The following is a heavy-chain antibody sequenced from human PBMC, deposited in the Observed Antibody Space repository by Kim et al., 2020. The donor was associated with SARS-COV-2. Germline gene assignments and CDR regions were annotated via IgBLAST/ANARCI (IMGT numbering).Heavy chain of an antibody. CDR1: GYTFTGYY. J-gene: IGHJ6*03. Sequence: ASVKVSCKASGYTFTGYYMHWVRQAPGQGLEWMGRINPNSGGTNYAQKFQGRVTMTRDTSISTAYMELSRLRSDDTAVYYCARDGLPLSSGYTYYYYYYMDVWGKGTTVTVSS. CDR3: ARDGLPLSSGYTYYYYYYMDV. V-gene: IGHV1-2*06. CDR2: INPNSGGT. D-gene: IGHD6-19*01.